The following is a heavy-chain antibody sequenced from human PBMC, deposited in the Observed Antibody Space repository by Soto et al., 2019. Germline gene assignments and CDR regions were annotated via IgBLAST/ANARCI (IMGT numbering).Heavy chain of an antibody. J-gene: IGHJ4*02. CDR1: GFTFDTYV. D-gene: IGHD3-16*01. Sequence: GGSLRLSCAASGFTFDTYVMHWVRQAPGRGLEWVALIWYDGSNKYYADSVKGRFTISRDNSKNTLYLQMNSLRAEDTAVYYCARGARDFDYWGQGTLVTVS. V-gene: IGHV3-33*01. CDR3: ARGARDFDY. CDR2: IWYDGSNK.